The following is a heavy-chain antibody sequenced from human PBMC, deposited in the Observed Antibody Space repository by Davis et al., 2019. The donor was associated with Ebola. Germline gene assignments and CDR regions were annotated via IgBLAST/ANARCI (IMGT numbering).Heavy chain of an antibody. D-gene: IGHD3-16*01. CDR3: GGDLDY. CDR2: IYYSGST. J-gene: IGHJ4*02. V-gene: IGHV4-59*05. CDR1: GGSISSYY. Sequence: MPSETLSLTCTVSGGSISSYYWSWIRQPPGKGLEWIGSIYYSGSTYYNPSLKSRVTISVDTSKNQFSLKLSSVTAADTAVYYCGGDLDYWGQGTLVTVSS.